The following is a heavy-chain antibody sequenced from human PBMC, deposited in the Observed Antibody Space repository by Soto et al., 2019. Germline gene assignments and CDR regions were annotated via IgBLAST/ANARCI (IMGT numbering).Heavy chain of an antibody. Sequence: QVQLVQSGAEVKKPKASVKVSCKASGYTVTSSDINWVRQATGQGLEWMGWMNPNSGNTGYAQKFQGRVTMTGKTSISTAYMERSILRSEDPAVYYCARQKVDSSDYWGRGTRVTVSS. V-gene: IGHV1-8*01. CDR1: GYTVTSSD. D-gene: IGHD2-15*01. CDR3: ARQKVDSSDY. J-gene: IGHJ4*02. CDR2: MNPNSGNT.